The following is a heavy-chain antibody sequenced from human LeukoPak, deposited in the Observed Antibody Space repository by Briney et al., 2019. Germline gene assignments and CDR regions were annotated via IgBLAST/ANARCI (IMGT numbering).Heavy chain of an antibody. V-gene: IGHV3-33*01. CDR1: GFTFSSHG. J-gene: IGHJ4*02. Sequence: GGSLRPSCAASGFTFSSHGMHWVRQAPGKGLEWVAVIWYDGSNKYYADSVKGRFTISRDNAKNSLYLQMNSLRVEDTAVYYCARDATPQYSSGWVYFDYWGQGTLVTVSS. CDR3: ARDATPQYSSGWVYFDY. D-gene: IGHD6-19*01. CDR2: IWYDGSNK.